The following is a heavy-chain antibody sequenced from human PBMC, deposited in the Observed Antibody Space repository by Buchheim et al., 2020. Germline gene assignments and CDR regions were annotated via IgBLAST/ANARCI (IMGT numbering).Heavy chain of an antibody. V-gene: IGHV1-46*03. D-gene: IGHD3-3*01. CDR2: INPSGGST. J-gene: IGHJ4*02. CDR3: ARDIYYNFWSGSGSFNY. Sequence: QVQLVQSGAEVKKPGASVKVSCKASGYTFTSYYMHWVRQAPGQGLEWRGIINPSGGSTSYAQKFKGRVTMTRATSKSPANMELSSLRSEDTAVYYCARDIYYNFWSGSGSFNYWGQGT. CDR1: GYTFTSYY.